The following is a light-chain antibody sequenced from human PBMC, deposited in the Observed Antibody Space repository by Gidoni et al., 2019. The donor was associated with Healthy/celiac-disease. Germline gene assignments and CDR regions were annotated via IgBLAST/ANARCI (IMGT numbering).Light chain of an antibody. CDR3: QQRST. Sequence: EIVLTQSPATLSLSPGERATLSCRASQSVSSYLAWYQQKPGQAPRLRIYAASNRATGIPARFSGSWSGTDFTLTISSLEPEDFAVYYCQQRSTFGGGTKVEIK. CDR2: AAS. CDR1: QSVSSY. J-gene: IGKJ4*01. V-gene: IGKV3-11*01.